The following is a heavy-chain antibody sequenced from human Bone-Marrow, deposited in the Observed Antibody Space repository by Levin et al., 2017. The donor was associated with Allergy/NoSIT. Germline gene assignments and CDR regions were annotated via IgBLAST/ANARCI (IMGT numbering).Heavy chain of an antibody. V-gene: IGHV3-15*01. D-gene: IGHD3-3*01. Sequence: ETLSLTCAASGFTFSNAGMSWVRQAPGKGLEWVGRIKSKTDGGTTDYAAPVKGRFTISRDDSKNTLYLQMNSLKTEDTAVYYCTTDWRDDPWGQGTLVTVSS. J-gene: IGHJ5*02. CDR1: GFTFSNAG. CDR2: IKSKTDGGTT. CDR3: TTDWRDDP.